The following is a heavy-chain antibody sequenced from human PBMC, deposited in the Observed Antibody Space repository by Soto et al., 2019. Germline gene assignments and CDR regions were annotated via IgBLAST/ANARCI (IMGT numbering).Heavy chain of an antibody. CDR1: GYTLPRYY. J-gene: IGHJ6*02. D-gene: IGHD3-22*01. CDR3: ARDRYYEGYYGMDV. V-gene: IGHV1-46*01. Sequence: VKVSCKASGYTLPRYYMHLVRQAHGQXLEGMXITNXXXCXRXSXQXXQXRVTMTRDTSTSTVYMELSSLRSEDTAVYFCARDRYYEGYYGMDVWGQGTTGTVSS. CDR2: TNXXXCXR.